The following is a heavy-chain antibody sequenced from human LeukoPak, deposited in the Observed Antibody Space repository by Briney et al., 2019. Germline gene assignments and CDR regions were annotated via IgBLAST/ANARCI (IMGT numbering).Heavy chain of an antibody. CDR1: GFPFSNCA. J-gene: IGHJ4*02. V-gene: IGHV3-30*03. CDR3: ARDSWGPDY. CDR2: ISLDSTNK. Sequence: GRSLRLSCAASGFPFSNCAMHWVRQAPGKGLEWVAIISLDSTNKYYADSVKGRFTISRDNSKNTLYLQMNSLRSEDTAVYYCARDSWGPDYRGQGTLVIVSS. D-gene: IGHD7-27*01.